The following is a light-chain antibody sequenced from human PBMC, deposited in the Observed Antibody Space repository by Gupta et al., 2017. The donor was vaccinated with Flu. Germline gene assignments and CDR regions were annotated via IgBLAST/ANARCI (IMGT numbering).Light chain of an antibody. CDR2: WAS. CDR1: QSVLYSANNKND. Sequence: SLGGRATINCKSSQSVLYSANNKNDLAWYQQTPGRPPKLLIYWASTRESGVPDRFSGSGSGTDFTLTISSLQAEDVAVYYCQQYFSTPPTFGGGTKVEIK. V-gene: IGKV4-1*01. J-gene: IGKJ4*01. CDR3: QQYFSTPPT.